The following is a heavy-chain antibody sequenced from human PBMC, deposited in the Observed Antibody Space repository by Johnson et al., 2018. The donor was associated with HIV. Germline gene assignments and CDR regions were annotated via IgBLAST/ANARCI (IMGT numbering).Heavy chain of an antibody. D-gene: IGHD2-8*02. CDR2: ISSSGDNT. J-gene: IGHJ3*02. V-gene: IGHV3-11*01. CDR1: GFTFSDYY. Sequence: QMQLVESGGGLVKPGWSLRLSFAASGFTFSDYYMSWIRQAPGKGLEWVSYISSSGDNTFHADSVKGRFIISRDNAKNSLYLQMNSLRAEDTAVYYCARGPSQLYWPDVAFDIWGQGTTVTVSS. CDR3: ARGPSQLYWPDVAFDI.